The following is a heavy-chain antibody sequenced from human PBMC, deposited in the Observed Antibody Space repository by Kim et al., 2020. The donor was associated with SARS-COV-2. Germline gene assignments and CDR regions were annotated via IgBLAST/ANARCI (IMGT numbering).Heavy chain of an antibody. CDR1: GFTFRTYD. CDR3: AREDNGSSWYWGQYYGMDV. J-gene: IGHJ6*02. V-gene: IGHV3-30*04. D-gene: IGHD6-13*01. CDR2: ISYDDITA. Sequence: GGSLRLSCTASGFTFRTYDMHWVRQAPGKGLEWVAVISYDDITAHYADSVKGRFTISRDNSRNTLYLQMNSLRPEDTAVFYCAREDNGSSWYWGQYYGMDVWGQGTTVTVSS.